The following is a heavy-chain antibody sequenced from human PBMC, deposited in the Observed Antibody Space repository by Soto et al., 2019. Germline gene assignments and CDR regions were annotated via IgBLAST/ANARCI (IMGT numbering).Heavy chain of an antibody. V-gene: IGHV3-30*03. J-gene: IGHJ4*02. CDR1: GFTVSTYG. D-gene: IGHD7-27*01. CDR2: ISGEGGTK. CDR3: TGEVASGH. Sequence: QVQLVESGGGVVQPGRSLRLSCAVSGFTVSTYGMHWVRQAPGKGLEWVAVISGEGGTKYYADSVKGRFTISRDNSRNTLFLEVNSWRRSNMSVYYCTGEVASGHWGQGTQVPV.